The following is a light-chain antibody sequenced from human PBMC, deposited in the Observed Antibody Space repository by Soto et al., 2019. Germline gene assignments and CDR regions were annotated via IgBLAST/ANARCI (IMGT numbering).Light chain of an antibody. V-gene: IGKV3D-7*01. CDR1: QSVSSSY. CDR3: QQDYNLPLT. CDR2: GAS. Sequence: PGDRVTLSCRASQSVSSSYLTWYQQKPGQAPRLLIYGASTRATSIPARFSGSGSGTDFTLTISSLQPEDFAVYYCQQDYNLPLTFGPGTKVDIK. J-gene: IGKJ3*01.